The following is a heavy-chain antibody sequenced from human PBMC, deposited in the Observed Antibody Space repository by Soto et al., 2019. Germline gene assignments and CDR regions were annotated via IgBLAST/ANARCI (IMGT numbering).Heavy chain of an antibody. V-gene: IGHV4-59*12. CDR3: ARGGGGSGSYFDY. CDR1: GGSISTYY. Sequence: QVQLQESGPGLVKPSETLSLLCTVSGGSISTYYWSWIRQPPGKGLEWIGYIYDSGSTSYNPSLKSRIIISVDTSKNQFSLKLSSESAADTAGYYCARGGGGSGSYFDYWGQGTLVTVSS. J-gene: IGHJ4*02. D-gene: IGHD3-16*01. CDR2: IYDSGST.